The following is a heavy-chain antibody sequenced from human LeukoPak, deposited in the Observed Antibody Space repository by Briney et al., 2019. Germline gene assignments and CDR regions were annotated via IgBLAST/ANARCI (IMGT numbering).Heavy chain of an antibody. Sequence: GASVKVSCKASGYTFINYGINWVRQAPGQGLERMGWISAYNDNIQYAQRLQGRLTMTTDTSTSTAYMELRSLRSDDTAVYYCARAGLNYYMDVWGKGTTVTISS. V-gene: IGHV1-18*01. CDR2: ISAYNDNI. CDR1: GYTFINYG. CDR3: ARAGLNYYMDV. J-gene: IGHJ6*03.